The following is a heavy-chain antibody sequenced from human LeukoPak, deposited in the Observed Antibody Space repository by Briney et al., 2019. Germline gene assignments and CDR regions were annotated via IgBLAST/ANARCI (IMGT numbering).Heavy chain of an antibody. Sequence: SETLSLTCTVSGGSISSYYWRWMQQPPGNRLDSFGFIYYSGSTNYNPSLKSRVTISVDTSKNQFSLKLSSVTAADTAVYYCARYGSGSYPPFDYWGQGILVTVSS. CDR3: ARYGSGSYPPFDY. CDR2: IYYSGST. CDR1: GGSISSYY. V-gene: IGHV4-59*01. J-gene: IGHJ4*02. D-gene: IGHD3-10*01.